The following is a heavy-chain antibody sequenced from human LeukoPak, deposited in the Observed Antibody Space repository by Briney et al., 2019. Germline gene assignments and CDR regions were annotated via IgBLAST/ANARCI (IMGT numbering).Heavy chain of an antibody. D-gene: IGHD3-16*01. J-gene: IGHJ4*02. CDR1: GFTFSSYA. Sequence: PGGSLRLSCAASGFTFSSYAMSWVRQAPGKGLEWVSGISGGGGSTYYADSVKGRFTISRDNSKNTLYLQMNSLRVGDTAVYFCAKLSRLRGAGYFDDWGQGTLITVSS. CDR3: AKLSRLRGAGYFDD. V-gene: IGHV3-23*01. CDR2: ISGGGGST.